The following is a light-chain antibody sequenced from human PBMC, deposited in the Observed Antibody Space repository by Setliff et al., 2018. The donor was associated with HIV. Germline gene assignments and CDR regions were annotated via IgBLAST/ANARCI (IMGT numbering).Light chain of an antibody. Sequence: SYELAQPPSVSVAPGRTASIACGGNNIGSKSVRWYQQKTGQAPVLVMYDDDDRPSRIPERFSGSHSGDTATLTISRVEAGDEADYYCQMWNSSSDDPGVFGTGTKVTVL. J-gene: IGLJ1*01. CDR1: NIGSKS. V-gene: IGLV3-21*04. CDR3: QMWNSSSDDPGV. CDR2: DDD.